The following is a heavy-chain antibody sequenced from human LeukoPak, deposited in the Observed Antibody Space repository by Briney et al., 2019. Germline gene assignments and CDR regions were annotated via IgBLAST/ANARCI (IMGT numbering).Heavy chain of an antibody. Sequence: GGSLRLSCAASGFTFSSYGMHWVRQAPGKGLEWVAVIWYDGSNKYYADSVKGRFTISRDNSKNTLYLQMNSLRAEDTAVYYCARNKWDYYGSGSYAYFDYWGQGTLVTVSS. J-gene: IGHJ4*02. CDR2: IWYDGSNK. CDR3: ARNKWDYYGSGSYAYFDY. D-gene: IGHD3-10*01. CDR1: GFTFSSYG. V-gene: IGHV3-33*01.